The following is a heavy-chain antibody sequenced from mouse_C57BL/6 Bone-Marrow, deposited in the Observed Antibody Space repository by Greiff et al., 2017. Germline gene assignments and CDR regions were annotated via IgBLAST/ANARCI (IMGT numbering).Heavy chain of an antibody. CDR3: ARRLLLYFDY. J-gene: IGHJ2*01. V-gene: IGHV1-64*01. CDR2: IHPNSGST. Sequence: QVHVKQSGAELVKPGASVKLSCKASGYTFTSYWMHWVKQRPGQGLEWIGMIHPNSGSTNYNEKFKSKATLTVDKSSSTAYMQLSSLTSEDSAVYYCARRLLLYFDYWGQGTTLTVSS. D-gene: IGHD2-3*01. CDR1: GYTFTSYW.